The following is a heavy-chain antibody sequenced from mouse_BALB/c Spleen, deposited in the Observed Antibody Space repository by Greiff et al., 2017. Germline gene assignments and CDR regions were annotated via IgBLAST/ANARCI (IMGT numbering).Heavy chain of an antibody. CDR2: IDPENGDT. V-gene: IGHV14-4*02. CDR3: NADDGYAY. D-gene: IGHD2-3*01. Sequence: EVQLQQSGAELVRSGASVKLSCTASGFNIKDYYMHWVKQRPEQGLEWIGWIDPENGDTEYAPKFQGKATMTADPSSNTAYLQLSSLTSEDPAVYYCNADDGYAYWGQGTLVTVSA. J-gene: IGHJ3*01. CDR1: GFNIKDYY.